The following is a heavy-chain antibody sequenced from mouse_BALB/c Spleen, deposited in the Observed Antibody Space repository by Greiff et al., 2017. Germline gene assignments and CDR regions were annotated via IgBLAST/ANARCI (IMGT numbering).Heavy chain of an antibody. V-gene: IGHV2-2*02. J-gene: IGHJ3*01. Sequence: VQRVESGPGLVQPSQSLSITCTVSGFSLTSYGVHWVRQSPGKGLEWLGVIWSGGSTDYNAAFISRLSISKDNSKSQVFFKMNSLQANDTAIYYCARNWDYYGSSPWFAYWGQGTLVTVSA. CDR2: IWSGGST. CDR3: ARNWDYYGSSPWFAY. D-gene: IGHD1-1*01. CDR1: GFSLTSYG.